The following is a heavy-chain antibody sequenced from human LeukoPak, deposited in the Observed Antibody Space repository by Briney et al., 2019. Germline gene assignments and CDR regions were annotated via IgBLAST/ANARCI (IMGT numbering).Heavy chain of an antibody. D-gene: IGHD6-13*01. Sequence: PGGSLRLSCAASGFTFSTHAMTWVRQAPGKGLEWVSSIDSSGGYTFYGDSVKGRVTISRDNSKDTLYLQLSGLRAVGTAIYYCGKEFSSGWSFWGQGTLVSVSS. V-gene: IGHV3-23*01. J-gene: IGHJ4*02. CDR1: GFTFSTHA. CDR3: GKEFSSGWSF. CDR2: IDSSGGYT.